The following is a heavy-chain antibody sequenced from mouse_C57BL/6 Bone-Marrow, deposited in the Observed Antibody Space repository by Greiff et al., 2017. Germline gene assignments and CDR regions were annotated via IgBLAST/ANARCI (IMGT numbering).Heavy chain of an antibody. CDR2: IPPNSGST. Sequence: QVQLQQSGAELVKPGASVKLSCKASGYTFTSYWMHWVKQRPGQGLEWIGMIPPNSGSTNYNEKFKSKATLTVDKSSSTAYMQLSSLTSEDSAVYYCARSGYSNYVGYWGQGTTLTVSS. V-gene: IGHV1-64*01. CDR1: GYTFTSYW. D-gene: IGHD2-5*01. CDR3: ARSGYSNYVGY. J-gene: IGHJ2*01.